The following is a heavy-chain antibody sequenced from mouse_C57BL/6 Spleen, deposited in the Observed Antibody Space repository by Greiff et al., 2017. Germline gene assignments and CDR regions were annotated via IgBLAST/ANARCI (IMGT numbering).Heavy chain of an antibody. Sequence: EVKLVESGGDLVKPGGSLKLSCAASGFTFSSYGMSWVRQTPDKRLEWVATISSGGSYTYYPDSVKGRFTISRDNAKNTLYLQMSSLKSEDTAMXYCARHEDYYGSRGNFDYWGQGTTLTVSS. V-gene: IGHV5-6*01. CDR1: GFTFSSYG. D-gene: IGHD1-1*01. CDR3: ARHEDYYGSRGNFDY. CDR2: ISSGGSYT. J-gene: IGHJ2*01.